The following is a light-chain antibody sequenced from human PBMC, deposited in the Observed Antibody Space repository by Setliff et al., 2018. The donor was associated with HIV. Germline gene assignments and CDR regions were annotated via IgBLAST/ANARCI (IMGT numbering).Light chain of an antibody. J-gene: IGLJ1*01. CDR3: CSYTKTNTITRV. CDR1: SDDVGRYHL. Sequence: QSALTQPASVSGSLGHSISISCTGTSDDVGRYHLVSWYQQHPGKAPKLMIYEDFKRPSGISSRFSGSKSGNTASLTISGLQAEDEADYYCCSYTKTNTITRVFGTGTKVTVL. CDR2: EDF. V-gene: IGLV2-14*02.